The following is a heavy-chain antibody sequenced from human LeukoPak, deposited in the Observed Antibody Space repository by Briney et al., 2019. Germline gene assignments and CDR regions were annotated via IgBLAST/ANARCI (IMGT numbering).Heavy chain of an antibody. CDR3: ARDLISSGFDY. Sequence: GGSLRLSCAASGFTFSSYSMNWVRQAPGKGLEWVSYISSSSSTIYYADSVKGRFTISRDNAKNSLYLQMNSLRAEDTAVYYCARDLISSGFDYWGQGTLVTVSS. V-gene: IGHV3-48*01. J-gene: IGHJ4*02. D-gene: IGHD3-22*01. CDR1: GFTFSSYS. CDR2: ISSSSSTI.